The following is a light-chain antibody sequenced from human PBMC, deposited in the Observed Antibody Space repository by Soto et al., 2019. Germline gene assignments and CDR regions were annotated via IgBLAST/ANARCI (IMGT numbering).Light chain of an antibody. V-gene: IGLV2-14*01. J-gene: IGLJ1*01. CDR3: FSFTTTSTHV. Sequence: QSALTQPASLSGSPGQSITISCTGTSSDIGAYDYVSWFQQHPGKAPKLMISEVNNRPSGVSNRFSGSKSGNTAYLTIPGLQVADEAAYFCFSFTTTSTHVFGPGTKVTVL. CDR1: SSDIGAYDY. CDR2: EVN.